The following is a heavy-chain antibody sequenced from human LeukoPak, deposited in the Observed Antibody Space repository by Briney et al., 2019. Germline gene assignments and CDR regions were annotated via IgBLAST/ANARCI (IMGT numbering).Heavy chain of an antibody. D-gene: IGHD3-16*01. CDR1: GGSISSYY. CDR3: ARVLAPTFGGVTLHDDAFDI. Sequence: SETLSLTCTVSGGSISSYYWSWIRQPPGKGLEWIGYIYYSGSTNYNPSLKSRVTISVDTSKNQFSLKLSSVTAADTAVYYCARVLAPTFGGVTLHDDAFDIWGQGTMVTVSS. J-gene: IGHJ3*02. CDR2: IYYSGST. V-gene: IGHV4-59*01.